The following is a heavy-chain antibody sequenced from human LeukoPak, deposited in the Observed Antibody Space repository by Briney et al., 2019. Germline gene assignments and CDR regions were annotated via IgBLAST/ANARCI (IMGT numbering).Heavy chain of an antibody. CDR3: ARAGPPFDP. J-gene: IGHJ5*02. CDR1: GGSISSGSYY. Sequence: SETLSLTCTVSGGSISSGSYYWSWIRQPAGKGLEWIGRIYTSGSTNYNPSLKSRVTISVDTSKNQFSLKLSSVTAADTAVYYCARAGPPFDPWGQGTLVTVSS. V-gene: IGHV4-61*02. CDR2: IYTSGST.